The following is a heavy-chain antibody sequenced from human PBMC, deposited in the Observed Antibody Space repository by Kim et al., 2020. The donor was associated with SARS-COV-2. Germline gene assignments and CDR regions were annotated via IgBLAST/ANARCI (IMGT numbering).Heavy chain of an antibody. CDR2: TYYRSKWYN. D-gene: IGHD6-19*01. Sequence: SQTLSLTCAISGDSVSSNSAAWNWIRQSPSRGLEWLGRTYYRSKWYNDYAVSVKSRITINPDTSKNQFSLQLNSVTPEDTAVYYCARESYSSGWTSDAFDIWGQGTMVTVSS. CDR3: ARESYSSGWTSDAFDI. V-gene: IGHV6-1*01. CDR1: GDSVSSNSAA. J-gene: IGHJ3*02.